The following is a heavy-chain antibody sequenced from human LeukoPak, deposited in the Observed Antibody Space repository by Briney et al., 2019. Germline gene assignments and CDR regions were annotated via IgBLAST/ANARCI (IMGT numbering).Heavy chain of an antibody. V-gene: IGHV1-2*02. CDR1: GYTFTGYY. Sequence: ASVKVSCKASGYTFTGYYMHWVRQAPEQGPEWMGWINPNSGGTNYAQKLQGRVTMTRDTSISTAYMELSRLRSDDTAVYYCAGGYCSSTSCPHTTQHYYYGMDVWGQGTTVTVSS. CDR2: INPNSGGT. J-gene: IGHJ6*02. D-gene: IGHD2-2*01. CDR3: AGGYCSSTSCPHTTQHYYYGMDV.